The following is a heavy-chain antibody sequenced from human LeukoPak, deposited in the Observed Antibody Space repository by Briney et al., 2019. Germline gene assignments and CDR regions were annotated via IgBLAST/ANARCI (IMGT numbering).Heavy chain of an antibody. J-gene: IGHJ4*02. CDR1: GGTFSSYA. CDR2: IIPIFGTA. CDR3: ARAQRSYYYDSSGYHFDY. D-gene: IGHD3-22*01. V-gene: IGHV1-69*13. Sequence: EASVKVSCKASGGTFSSYAISWVRQAPGQGLEWMGGIIPIFGTANYAQKFQGRATITADESTSTAYMELSSLRSEDTAVYYCARAQRSYYYDSSGYHFDYWGQGTLVTVSS.